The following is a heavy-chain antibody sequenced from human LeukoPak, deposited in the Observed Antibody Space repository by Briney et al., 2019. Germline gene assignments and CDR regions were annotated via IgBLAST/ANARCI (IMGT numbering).Heavy chain of an antibody. D-gene: IGHD3-22*01. V-gene: IGHV1-8*01. CDR1: GYTFTSYD. Sequence: GASVKVSCKSSGYTFTSYDISWVRQATGQGLEWMGWMNPNSGNTVYAQKFQGRVTMTRNTSISTAYMELSSLRSEDTAVYYCARGEFSYDRGYFDYWGQGTLVTVSS. CDR3: ARGEFSYDRGYFDY. J-gene: IGHJ4*02. CDR2: MNPNSGNT.